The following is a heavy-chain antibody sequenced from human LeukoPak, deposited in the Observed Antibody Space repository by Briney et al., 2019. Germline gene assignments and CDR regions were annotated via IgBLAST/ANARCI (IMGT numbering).Heavy chain of an antibody. CDR3: VSRAGSPWGPFDD. D-gene: IGHD7-27*01. V-gene: IGHV3-23*01. CDR1: GFTFSDYA. CDR2: ISRGGVIT. J-gene: IGHJ4*02. Sequence: GGSLRLSCAASGFTFSDYAINWVRQAPGKGLEWVSTISRGGVITYYADSVKGRFTISRDNSNNTLYLHMNSLRAEDTAVYYCVSRAGSPWGPFDDWGQGTQVTVSS.